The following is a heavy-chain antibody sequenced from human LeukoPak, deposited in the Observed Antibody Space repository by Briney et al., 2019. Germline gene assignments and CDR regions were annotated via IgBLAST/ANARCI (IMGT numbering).Heavy chain of an antibody. CDR2: IYYTGNT. CDR3: ARTPRKIYFGEIRNYYMDV. Sequence: PSETLSLTCTVSGGSISSSSYYWGWIRQPPGKGLEWIGYIYYTGNTNYNPSLKSRVTISVATSKNQFSLKLSSVTAADAAIYYCARTPRKIYFGEIRNYYMDVWGKGTTVTISS. CDR1: GGSISSSSYY. D-gene: IGHD3-10*01. V-gene: IGHV4-61*05. J-gene: IGHJ6*03.